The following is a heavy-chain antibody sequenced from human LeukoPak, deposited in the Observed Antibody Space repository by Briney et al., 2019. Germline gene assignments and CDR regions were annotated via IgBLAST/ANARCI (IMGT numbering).Heavy chain of an antibody. V-gene: IGHV4-38-2*01. CDR3: ARYDSRGSASTRFDY. CDR1: GYSLGKSYY. D-gene: IGHD3-16*01. J-gene: IGHJ4*02. Sequence: SETLSLTCAVSGYSLGKSYYWGWIRQSPGKGLEWIGRIYGRASTSYNPSLMNRVTMSVDTSKNHFSLQLTSVTAADTAVYYCARYDSRGSASTRFDYWGPGILVTVSS. CDR2: IYGRAST.